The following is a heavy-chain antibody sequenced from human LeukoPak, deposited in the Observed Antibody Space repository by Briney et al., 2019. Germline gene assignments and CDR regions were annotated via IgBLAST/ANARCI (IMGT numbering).Heavy chain of an antibody. V-gene: IGHV3-30*02. Sequence: GGSLRLSCAASGFTFSSYGMHWVRQAPGKGLEWVAFIQYDGSNKYYADSVKGRFTISRDNSKNTLYLQMNSLRAEDTAVYYCAKAELLVAGGYYYYMDVWGKGTTVTVSS. CDR3: AKAELLVAGGYYYYMDV. CDR1: GFTFSSYG. J-gene: IGHJ6*03. CDR2: IQYDGSNK. D-gene: IGHD1-7*01.